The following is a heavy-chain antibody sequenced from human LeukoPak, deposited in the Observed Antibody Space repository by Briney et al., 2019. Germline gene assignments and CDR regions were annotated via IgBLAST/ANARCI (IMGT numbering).Heavy chain of an antibody. V-gene: IGHV1-2*02. J-gene: IGHJ4*02. D-gene: IGHD3-22*01. CDR1: GYTFTDYY. Sequence: ASVKVSCKASGYTFTDYYMHWVRQAPGQGLEWMGWINPNSGGTNYAQKFRGRVTMTRDTSISTAYMELSRLRSDDTAVYYCATHSSGYYYYFDYWGQGTLVTVSS. CDR2: INPNSGGT. CDR3: ATHSSGYYYYFDY.